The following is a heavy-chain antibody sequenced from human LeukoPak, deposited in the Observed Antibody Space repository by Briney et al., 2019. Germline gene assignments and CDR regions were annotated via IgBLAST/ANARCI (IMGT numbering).Heavy chain of an antibody. Sequence: GGSLRLSCAASGFTFDDYAMHWVRQAPGKGLEWVSGISWNSGSIGYADSVKGRFTISRDNAKNSLYLQMNSLRAEDTALYYCARALSGHSYGFFTFDYWGQGTLVTVSS. CDR3: ARALSGHSYGFFTFDY. V-gene: IGHV3-9*01. D-gene: IGHD5-18*01. J-gene: IGHJ4*02. CDR1: GFTFDDYA. CDR2: ISWNSGSI.